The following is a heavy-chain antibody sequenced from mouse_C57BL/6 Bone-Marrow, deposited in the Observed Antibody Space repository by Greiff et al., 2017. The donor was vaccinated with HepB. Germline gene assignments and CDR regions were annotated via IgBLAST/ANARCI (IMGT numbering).Heavy chain of an antibody. CDR2: ISSGGDYI. Sequence: EVMVVESGEGLVKPGGSLKLSCAASGFTFSSYAMSWVRQTPEKRLEWVASISSGGDYIYYADTVKGRFTISRDNARNTLYLQMSSLKSEDTAMYYCTRATTVDPYAMDYWGQGTSVTVSS. CDR1: GFTFSSYA. CDR3: TRATTVDPYAMDY. V-gene: IGHV5-9-1*02. J-gene: IGHJ4*01. D-gene: IGHD1-1*01.